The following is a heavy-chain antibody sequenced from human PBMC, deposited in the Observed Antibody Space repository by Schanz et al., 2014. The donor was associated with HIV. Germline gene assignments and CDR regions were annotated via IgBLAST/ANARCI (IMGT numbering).Heavy chain of an antibody. V-gene: IGHV3-48*01. CDR3: AKVARWDYYGMDV. J-gene: IGHJ6*02. Sequence: VQLVESGGGLVQPGDSLRLSCVASGFVFRDFAMAWVRQAPGKGLEWVSYISSSGRTIYYADSVKGRFTISRDNSKNTLYLQMNSLRTEDTAVYYCAKVARWDYYGMDVWGQGTTVTVSS. CDR1: GFVFRDFA. CDR2: ISSSGRTI.